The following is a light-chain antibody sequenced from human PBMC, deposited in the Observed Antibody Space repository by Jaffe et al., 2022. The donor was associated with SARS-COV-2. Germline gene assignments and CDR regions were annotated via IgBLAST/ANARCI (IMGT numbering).Light chain of an antibody. V-gene: IGKV3-20*01. Sequence: EIVLTQSPGTLSLSPGERAILSCRASQSLSSGFLAWYQQKPGQAPRLLIYDTSRRATGIPDRFSGSGSGTDFTLTISRLEPEDFAVFYCQQYGVSPKTFGQGTKV. J-gene: IGKJ1*01. CDR3: QQYGVSPKT. CDR2: DTS. CDR1: QSLSSGF.